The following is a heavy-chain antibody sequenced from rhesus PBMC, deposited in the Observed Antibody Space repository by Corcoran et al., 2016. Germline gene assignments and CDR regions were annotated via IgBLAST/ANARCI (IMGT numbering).Heavy chain of an antibody. D-gene: IGHD1-20*01. J-gene: IGHJ4*01. CDR1: GDSVSGGFD. CDR2: SSGSSGNT. CDR3: ARSRAGTTWANDY. V-gene: IGHV4-76*01. Sequence: QVQLQESGPGLVKPSETLSLTCAVPGDSVSGGFDWTWIRQPPGKGLEWIGYSSGSSGNTAYSPSVKNRVTISKDASKHQFSLLLTSVTAADTAVYYCARSRAGTTWANDYWGQGVLVTVSS.